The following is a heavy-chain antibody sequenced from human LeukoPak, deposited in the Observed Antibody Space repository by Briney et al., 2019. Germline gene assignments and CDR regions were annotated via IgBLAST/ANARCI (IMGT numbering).Heavy chain of an antibody. CDR1: GGTFSSYA. J-gene: IGHJ4*02. V-gene: IGHV1-69*13. D-gene: IGHD4-17*01. Sequence: GASAKVSCKASGGTFSSYAISWVRQAPGQGLEWMGGIIPIFGTANYAQKFQGRVTITADESTSTAYMELSSLRSEDTAVYYCARAPYNDYGDYGFFDYWGQGTLVTVSS. CDR3: ARAPYNDYGDYGFFDY. CDR2: IIPIFGTA.